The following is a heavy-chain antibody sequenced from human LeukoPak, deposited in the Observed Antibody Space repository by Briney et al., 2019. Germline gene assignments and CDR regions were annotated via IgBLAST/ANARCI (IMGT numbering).Heavy chain of an antibody. Sequence: SETLSLTXTVSGGSISSYYWSWIRQPPGKGLEWIGYIYYSGSTNYNPSLKSRVTISVDTSKNQFSLKLSSVTAADTAVYYCARDELLDAFDIWGQGTMVTVSS. CDR3: ARDELLDAFDI. D-gene: IGHD1-26*01. J-gene: IGHJ3*02. V-gene: IGHV4-59*01. CDR2: IYYSGST. CDR1: GGSISSYY.